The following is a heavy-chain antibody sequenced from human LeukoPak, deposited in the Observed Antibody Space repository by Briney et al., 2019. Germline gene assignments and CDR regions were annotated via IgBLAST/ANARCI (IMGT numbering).Heavy chain of an antibody. Sequence: GGSLRLSCAASGFTFDDYAMHWVRHAPGKGLEWVSGISWNSGSIGYADSVKGRFTISRDNAKNSLYLQMNSLRAEDTALYYCAKEPYGSGNEYYGMDVWGQGTTVTVSS. V-gene: IGHV3-9*01. D-gene: IGHD3-10*01. J-gene: IGHJ6*02. CDR3: AKEPYGSGNEYYGMDV. CDR2: ISWNSGSI. CDR1: GFTFDDYA.